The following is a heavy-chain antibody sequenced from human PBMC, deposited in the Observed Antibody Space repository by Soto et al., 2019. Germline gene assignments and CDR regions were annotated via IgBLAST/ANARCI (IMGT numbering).Heavy chain of an antibody. CDR1: GFTFSSYG. V-gene: IGHV3-33*01. CDR3: AREIETDYYYYYYMDV. J-gene: IGHJ6*03. Sequence: GGSLRLSCAASGFTFSSYGMHWVRQAPGKGLEWVAVIWYDGSNKYYADSVKGRFTISRDNSKNTLYLQMNSLRAEDTAVYYCAREIETDYYYYYYMDVWGKGTTVTVSS. CDR2: IWYDGSNK.